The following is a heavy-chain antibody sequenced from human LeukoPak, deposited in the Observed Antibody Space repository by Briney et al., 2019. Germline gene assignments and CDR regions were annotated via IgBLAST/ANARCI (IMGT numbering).Heavy chain of an antibody. Sequence: PGGPLRLSCAASGFTFSSYSMNWVRQAPGKGLEWVSSISSSSSYIYYADSVKGRCTISRDNDKNSLYLQMNSLRAEDTAVYYCARVVSSPGGDSFDIWGQGTMVTVSS. CDR1: GFTFSSYS. J-gene: IGHJ3*02. D-gene: IGHD2-2*01. V-gene: IGHV3-21*01. CDR2: ISSSSSYI. CDR3: ARVVSSPGGDSFDI.